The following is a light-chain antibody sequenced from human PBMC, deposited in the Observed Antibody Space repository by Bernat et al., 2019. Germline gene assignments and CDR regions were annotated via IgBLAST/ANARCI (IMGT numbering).Light chain of an antibody. J-gene: IGKJ4*01. CDR1: QSVSST. V-gene: IGKV3-15*01. CDR2: DAS. CDR3: QPYNTWPQT. Sequence: EIVMTQSPATLSVSPGERATLSCRASQSVSSTLAWYQQKPGQAPRLLMYDASTRATGIPARFSGSGSGTEFTLTISSLQSEDFAIYYCQPYNTWPQTFGGGTKVEIK.